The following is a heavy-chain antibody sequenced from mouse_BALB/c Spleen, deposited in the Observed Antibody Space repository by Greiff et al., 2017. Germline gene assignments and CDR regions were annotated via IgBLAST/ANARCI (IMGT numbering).Heavy chain of an antibody. D-gene: IGHD1-1*01. CDR3: AANYGWYFDV. J-gene: IGHJ1*01. V-gene: IGHV5-17*03. Sequence: VKGRFTISRDNAKNTLYLQMSSLKSEDTAMYYCAANYGWYFDVRGAGTTVTVSS.